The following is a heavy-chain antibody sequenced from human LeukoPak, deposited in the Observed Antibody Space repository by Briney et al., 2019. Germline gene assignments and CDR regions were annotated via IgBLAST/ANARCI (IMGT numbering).Heavy chain of an antibody. Sequence: PGGSLRLSCAASGFTLSRYEMNWVRQAPGKGLEWVSYISSSGSTIYYADSVKGRVTISRYNAKNSLYLQMNSLRAEDTAVYYCAALSGVGVKIGFDHWGQGALVVVSS. V-gene: IGHV3-48*03. J-gene: IGHJ4*02. CDR2: ISSSGSTI. CDR3: AALSGVGVKIGFDH. D-gene: IGHD1-26*01. CDR1: GFTLSRYE.